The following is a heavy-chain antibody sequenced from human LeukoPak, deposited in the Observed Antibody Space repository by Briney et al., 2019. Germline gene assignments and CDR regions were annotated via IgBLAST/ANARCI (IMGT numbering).Heavy chain of an antibody. V-gene: IGHV3-33*01. Sequence: GGSLRLSCAASGFTFSSYGMHWVRQAPGKGLEWVAVIWYDGSNKYYADSVKGRFTISRDNSKNTLYLQMNSLRAEDTAVYYCARGGYCSSTTCYATAIDYWGQGTLVTVSS. CDR2: IWYDGSNK. J-gene: IGHJ4*02. D-gene: IGHD2-2*01. CDR3: ARGGYCSSTTCYATAIDY. CDR1: GFTFSSYG.